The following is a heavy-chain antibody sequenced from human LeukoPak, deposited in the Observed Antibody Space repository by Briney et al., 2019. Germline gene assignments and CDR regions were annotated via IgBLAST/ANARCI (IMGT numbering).Heavy chain of an antibody. CDR3: SRDARWLRLQFSEY. D-gene: IGHD5-24*01. V-gene: IGHV3-21*01. CDR2: ISSSSTDI. J-gene: IGHJ4*02. CDR1: GFTFSSYG. Sequence: PGGSLRLSCAASGFTFSSYGMSWVRQAPGKGLEWVSYISSSSTDIYYADSVKGRFTISRDNAKNSMYLQMNSLRAEDTAVYYCSRDARWLRLQFSEYWGQGTQVTVSP.